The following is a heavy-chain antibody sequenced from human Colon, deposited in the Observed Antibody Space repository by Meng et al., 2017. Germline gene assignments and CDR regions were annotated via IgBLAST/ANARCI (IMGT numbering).Heavy chain of an antibody. Sequence: VQLLESGPGLGKPSQNLSLTCTVSGGSLSSDTYYWTWIRQDPGKGLEWIGIINHSGSTYYNPSLKSRVTMSLDTSKQQFSLKLISVTAADTAVYFCARGLNEGGLAHNWFDPWGQGTLVTVFS. CDR2: INHSGST. CDR1: GGSLSSDTYY. V-gene: IGHV4-31*03. J-gene: IGHJ5*02. CDR3: ARGLNEGGLAHNWFDP. D-gene: IGHD1-1*01.